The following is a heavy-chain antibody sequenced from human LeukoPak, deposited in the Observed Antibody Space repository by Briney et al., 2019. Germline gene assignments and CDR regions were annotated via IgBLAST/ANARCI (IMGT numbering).Heavy chain of an antibody. CDR1: GXSFSGYY. CDR3: ALGVAEDVLDI. Sequence: SETLSLTCAVYGXSFSGYYWGWIRQPPGKGLEWIGSIYYSGSTYYNPSLKSRVTIFVDASKNQFSLKLSSVTAADTAVYYCALGVAEDVLDIWGQGTMVTVSS. CDR2: IYYSGST. V-gene: IGHV4-34*01. J-gene: IGHJ3*02.